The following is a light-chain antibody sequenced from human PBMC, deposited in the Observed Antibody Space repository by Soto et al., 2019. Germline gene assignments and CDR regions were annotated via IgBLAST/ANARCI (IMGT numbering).Light chain of an antibody. V-gene: IGKV1-5*03. CDR1: QSLSSW. Sequence: DIQMTQSPSTLSASVGDRVTITCRASQSLSSWLAWYQQKPGKAPNLLIYKAPSLESGVPSRVSGIGSGTAFSLTISSLQPDDFAAYDGQQYNSFPYTFGQGTKLEIK. J-gene: IGKJ2*01. CDR3: QQYNSFPYT. CDR2: KAP.